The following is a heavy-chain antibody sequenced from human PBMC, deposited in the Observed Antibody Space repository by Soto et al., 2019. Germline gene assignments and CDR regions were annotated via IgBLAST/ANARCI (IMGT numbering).Heavy chain of an antibody. CDR1: GDSISRGAYF. Sequence: QVQLQESGPGLVKPSQTLSLTCTVSGDSISRGAYFWSWMRQHPVKGLEWIGYIYYSGTTYYNPSLKSRVTISVDTSKNHFSLRLSSVTAADTAVHYCARTSRGGAGKFDPWGQGTLVTVSS. D-gene: IGHD3-10*01. J-gene: IGHJ5*02. CDR2: IYYSGTT. V-gene: IGHV4-31*03. CDR3: ARTSRGGAGKFDP.